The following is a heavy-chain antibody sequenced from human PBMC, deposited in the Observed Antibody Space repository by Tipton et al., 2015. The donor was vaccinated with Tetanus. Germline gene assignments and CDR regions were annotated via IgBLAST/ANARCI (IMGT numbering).Heavy chain of an antibody. Sequence: GSLRLSCAASGFAFSPYTFHWVRQAPGKGLEWVSPISSSSRYIYYADSVKGRFTISRDNAKNSLYLQMNSLRAEDTAVYYCARCSGGACYRGNHYYYGMDVWGQGTTVTVSS. CDR1: GFAFSPYT. D-gene: IGHD2-15*01. V-gene: IGHV3-21*01. J-gene: IGHJ6*02. CDR3: ARCSGGACYRGNHYYYGMDV. CDR2: ISSSSRYI.